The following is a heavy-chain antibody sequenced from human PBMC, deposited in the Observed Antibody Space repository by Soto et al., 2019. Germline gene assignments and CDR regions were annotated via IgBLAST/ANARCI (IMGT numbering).Heavy chain of an antibody. CDR1: GFTFSSYG. CDR3: ARLLREGILRSTTPLGY. D-gene: IGHD1-26*01. J-gene: IGHJ4*02. Sequence: QVQLVESGGGVVQPGRSLRVSCAASGFTFSSYGLHWVRQAPGKGLEWVAAISFDGSIESYADSVKGRFTISRDNSKNPRHLQMNSLRTEDTAVYYCARLLREGILRSTTPLGYWGQGTLVTVSS. V-gene: IGHV3-30*03. CDR2: ISFDGSIE.